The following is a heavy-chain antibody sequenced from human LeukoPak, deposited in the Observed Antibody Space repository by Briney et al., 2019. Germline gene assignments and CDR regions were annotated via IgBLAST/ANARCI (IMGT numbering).Heavy chain of an antibody. CDR1: GGPISSSSYY. D-gene: IGHD3-22*01. V-gene: IGHV4-39*07. CDR2: IYYSGST. J-gene: IGHJ4*02. CDR3: ARVRYYYDSGNLWRFQPLVYFDY. Sequence: KPSETLSLTCTVSGGPISSSSYYWGWIRQPPGKGLEWIGSIYYSGSTYYNPSLKSRVTISVDTSKNQFSLKLSSVTAADTAVYYCARVRYYYDSGNLWRFQPLVYFDYWGQGTLVTVSS.